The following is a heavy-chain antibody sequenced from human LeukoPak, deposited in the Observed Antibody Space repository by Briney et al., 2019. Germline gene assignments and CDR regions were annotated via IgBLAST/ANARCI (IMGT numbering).Heavy chain of an antibody. CDR1: GFTFSSYW. CDR3: ASIRPPGLTAIDY. D-gene: IGHD1-14*01. V-gene: IGHV3-7*01. J-gene: IGHJ4*02. Sequence: PGGSLRLSCAASGFTFSSYWMSWVRQAPGEGLEWVANIKQDGSEKYYVDSVKGRFTISRDNAKNSLYLQMNSLRAEDTAVYYCASIRPPGLTAIDYWGQGTLVTVSS. CDR2: IKQDGSEK.